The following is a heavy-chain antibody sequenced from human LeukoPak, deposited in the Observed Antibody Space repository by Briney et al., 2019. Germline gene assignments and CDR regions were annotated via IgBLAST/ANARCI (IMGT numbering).Heavy chain of an antibody. Sequence: GGSLRLSCAASGFTFSSYSMNWVRQAPGKGLEWVSSISSSSSYIYYADSVKGRFTISRDNAKNSLYLQMNSLRAEDTAVYYCARDPNGDYIGAFDFWGQGTMVSVSS. J-gene: IGHJ3*01. V-gene: IGHV3-21*04. CDR3: ARDPNGDYIGAFDF. CDR2: ISSSSSYI. CDR1: GFTFSSYS. D-gene: IGHD4-17*01.